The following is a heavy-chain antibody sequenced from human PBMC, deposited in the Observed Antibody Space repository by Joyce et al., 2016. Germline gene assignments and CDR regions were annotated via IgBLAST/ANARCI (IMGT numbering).Heavy chain of an antibody. CDR2: IHSDGDT. CDR3: ASTCRVCTLPERLDF. CDR1: GASMTSSSTY. J-gene: IGHJ4*02. V-gene: IGHV4-39*01. D-gene: IGHD1-1*01. Sequence: QLQLQESGPGLVKPSETLSLVCTVSGASMTSSSTYWGWSRQSPGKGLEMIGSIHSDGDTHSNPSLKRRLIVSADPPNNQFSLKLSSVTAADTAIYYCASTCRVCTLPERLDFWGRGLLVAVSS.